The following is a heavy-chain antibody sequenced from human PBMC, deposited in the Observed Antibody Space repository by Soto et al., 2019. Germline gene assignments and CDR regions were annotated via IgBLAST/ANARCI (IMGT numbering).Heavy chain of an antibody. J-gene: IGHJ6*02. CDR2: IIPIFGTA. D-gene: IGHD6-6*01. CDR3: ARDRLDPYSSSSPYYGMDV. Sequence: ASVKVSCKASGGTFSSYAISWVRQAPGQGLEWMGGIIPIFGTANYAQKFQGRVTITADESTSTAYMELSSLRSEDTAVYYCARDRLDPYSSSSPYYGMDVWGQGTTVTVSS. CDR1: GGTFSSYA. V-gene: IGHV1-69*13.